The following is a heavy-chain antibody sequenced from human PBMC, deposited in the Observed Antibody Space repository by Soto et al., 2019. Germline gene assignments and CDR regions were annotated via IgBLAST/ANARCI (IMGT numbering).Heavy chain of an antibody. CDR2: ISGYNGNT. D-gene: IGHD1-1*01. CDR3: ACKGPAPNSYYGLDV. V-gene: IGHV1-18*01. Sequence: QVQLVQSRGEVKKPGASVKVSCKTSGYSFTTYGISWVRQAPGQGLEWMGWISGYNGNTNYAQKLQGRVTMTTDTCMSTAYMELISLSSDDTALYYCACKGPAPNSYYGLDVWGQGSTVTVSS. J-gene: IGHJ6*02. CDR1: GYSFTTYG.